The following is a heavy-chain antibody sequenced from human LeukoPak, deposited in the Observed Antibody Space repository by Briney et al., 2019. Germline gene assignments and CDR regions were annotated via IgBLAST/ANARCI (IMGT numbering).Heavy chain of an antibody. D-gene: IGHD1-26*01. Sequence: PGRSLRLSCAATGFTFKDYGTHWVRQPPGKGLEWVSSINWNGGGTDYADSVKGRFTISRDNAKNSLYLQLSSPRPEDTALYYCAKHMRATNTYSFFGLDVWGQGTTVTVSS. CDR3: AKHMRATNTYSFFGLDV. CDR1: GFTFKDYG. CDR2: INWNGGGT. V-gene: IGHV3-9*01. J-gene: IGHJ6*02.